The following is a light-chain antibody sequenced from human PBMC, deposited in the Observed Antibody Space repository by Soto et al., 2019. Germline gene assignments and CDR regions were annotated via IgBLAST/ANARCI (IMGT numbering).Light chain of an antibody. CDR2: DAS. V-gene: IGKV1-5*01. CDR3: QQYTNTNNPWM. CDR1: QTITTW. Sequence: DIRVTQSPPTLSASVGDRVTITCRASQTITTWMAWYQQKPGKAPKLLVYDASTLQSGVATRFSGSGSGTEFTLISSGLQPEDSATYYCQQYTNTNNPWMFGQGTKVDIK. J-gene: IGKJ1*01.